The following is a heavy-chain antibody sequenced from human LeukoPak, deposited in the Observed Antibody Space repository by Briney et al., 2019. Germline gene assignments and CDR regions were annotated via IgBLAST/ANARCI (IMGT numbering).Heavy chain of an antibody. J-gene: IGHJ4*02. CDR3: AKDLRRDGIWDIDY. CDR1: GFTFSTYT. CDR2: IYGSGGAS. V-gene: IGHV3-23*01. Sequence: GGSLRLSCAASGFTFSTYTMNWVRQAPGKGLEWVSGIYGSGGASFYADSVKGRFTISRDNSQNTVFLQMDSLRDEDTALYYCAKDLRRDGIWDIDYWGQGTLVTVSS. D-gene: IGHD1-14*01.